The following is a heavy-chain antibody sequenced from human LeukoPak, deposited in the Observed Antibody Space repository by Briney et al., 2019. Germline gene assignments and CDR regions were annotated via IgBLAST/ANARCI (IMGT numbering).Heavy chain of an antibody. D-gene: IGHD1-1*01. J-gene: IGHJ4*02. V-gene: IGHV3-21*01. CDR3: ARALTTLTYEGY. Sequence: NAGGSLRLSCAASGFTVSNYYMSWVRQAPGKGLEWVSSISGSNSYIFYADSVKGRFTVSRDNAKDSLYLQMNSLRAEDTAVYYCARALTTLTYEGYWGQGTLVTVSS. CDR1: GFTVSNYY. CDR2: ISGSNSYI.